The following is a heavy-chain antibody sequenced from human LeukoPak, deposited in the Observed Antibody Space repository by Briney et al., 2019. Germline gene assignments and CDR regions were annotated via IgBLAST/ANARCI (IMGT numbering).Heavy chain of an antibody. D-gene: IGHD6-19*01. J-gene: IGHJ4*02. Sequence: GGSLRLSCAASGFTFSSYSMTWVRQAPGKGLEWVSVISGSGGSTYYGDSVKGRFTISRDNSKNTLYLQMNSLRAEDTAVYYCAKRAVAGAYFDYWGQGTLVTVSS. CDR2: ISGSGGST. V-gene: IGHV3-23*01. CDR1: GFTFSSYS. CDR3: AKRAVAGAYFDY.